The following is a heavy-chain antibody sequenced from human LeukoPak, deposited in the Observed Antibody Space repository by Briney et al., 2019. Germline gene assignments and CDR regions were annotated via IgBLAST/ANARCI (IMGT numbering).Heavy chain of an antibody. V-gene: IGHV4-39*07. Sequence: SETLSLTCTVSGGSISSSSYYWGWTRQPPGKGLEWIGSIYYSGSTYYNPSLKSRVTISVDTSKNQFSLKLSSVTAADTAVYYCARAVVRGVINLWFDPWGQGTLVTVSS. CDR1: GGSISSSSYY. D-gene: IGHD3-10*01. J-gene: IGHJ5*02. CDR3: ARAVVRGVINLWFDP. CDR2: IYYSGST.